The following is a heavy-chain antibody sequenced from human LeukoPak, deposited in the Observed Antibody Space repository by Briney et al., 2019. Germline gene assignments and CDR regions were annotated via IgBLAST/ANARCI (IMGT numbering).Heavy chain of an antibody. CDR2: IYYTGST. CDR1: GGSISTYY. D-gene: IGHD3-10*01. J-gene: IGHJ5*02. CDR3: ARGSVRGEFDP. V-gene: IGHV4-59*01. Sequence: ETLFLTCTLSGGSISTYYWSWVRQPPGKGLEWIGYIYYTGSTDYNPSLKSRVTMSVDTSKNQFSLKLSSVTAADTAVYSCARGSVRGEFDPWGQGTLVTVSS.